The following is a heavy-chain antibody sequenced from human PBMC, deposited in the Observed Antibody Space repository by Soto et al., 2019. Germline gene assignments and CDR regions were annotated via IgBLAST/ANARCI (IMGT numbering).Heavy chain of an antibody. CDR1: GGSISSGDYS. CDR2: IYHSGST. J-gene: IGHJ3*02. V-gene: IGHV4-30-2*01. CDR3: ARCSPVDRAFAI. Sequence: QVPLQASGSGLVQPSQTLSLTCAVSGGSISSGDYSWSWVRQPPGKGPEWIGYIYHSGSTFYTPSLKTRVTISIDRSRDQFSLDLHSVTAADTAVYYCARCSPVDRAFAIWGQGTVVTVSS.